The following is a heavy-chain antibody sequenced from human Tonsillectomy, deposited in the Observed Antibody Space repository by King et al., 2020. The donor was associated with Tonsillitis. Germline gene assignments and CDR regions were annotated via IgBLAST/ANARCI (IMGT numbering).Heavy chain of an antibody. CDR1: GFPFSNYR. Sequence: VQLVESGGGVVQPGRSLRLSCEASGFPFSNYRMHWVRQAPGKGLEWVALISFDSTYKDYVDSVKGRFTISRDNSKDTLYLQMNSLRIEDTAMYYCAKDNWDIELGPAALSDGFDPGGQETLVTASS. CDR3: AKDNWDIELGPAALSDGFDP. CDR2: ISFDSTYK. V-gene: IGHV3-30*18. J-gene: IGHJ5*02. D-gene: IGHD2-2*01.